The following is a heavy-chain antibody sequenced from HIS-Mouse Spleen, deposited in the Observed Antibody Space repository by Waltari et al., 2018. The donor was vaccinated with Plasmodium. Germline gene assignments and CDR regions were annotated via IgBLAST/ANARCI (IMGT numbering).Heavy chain of an antibody. CDR3: ARAYYDFWSGYRFDY. D-gene: IGHD3-3*01. Sequence: QVQLQQRGAGLLKPSETLSLTCAVYGGSFSGYYWSWIRQPPGKGLAWIGEINHSGSTNYNPSLKSRVTISVDTSKNQFSLKLSSVTAADTAVYYCARAYYDFWSGYRFDYWGQGTLVTVSS. J-gene: IGHJ4*02. CDR1: GGSFSGYY. V-gene: IGHV4-34*01. CDR2: INHSGST.